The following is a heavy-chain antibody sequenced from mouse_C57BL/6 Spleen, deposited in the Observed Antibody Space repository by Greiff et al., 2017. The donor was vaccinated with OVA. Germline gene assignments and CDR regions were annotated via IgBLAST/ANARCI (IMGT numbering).Heavy chain of an antibody. CDR1: GYTFTSYW. V-gene: IGHV1-55*01. CDR2: IYPGSGST. J-gene: IGHJ2*01. Sequence: QVHVKQPGAELVKPGASVKMSCKASGYTFTSYWITWVKQRSGQGLEWIGDIYPGSGSTNYNEKFKSKATLTVDTSSSTAYMQLSSLTSEDSAVYYCARVTLDYWGQGTTLTVSS. CDR3: ARVTLDY.